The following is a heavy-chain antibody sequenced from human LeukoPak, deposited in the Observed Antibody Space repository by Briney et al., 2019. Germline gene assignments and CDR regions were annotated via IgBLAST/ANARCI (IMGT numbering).Heavy chain of an antibody. V-gene: IGHV3-23*01. J-gene: IGHJ4*02. D-gene: IGHD2-21*02. CDR2: ISGGAIST. Sequence: GGSLRLSCAASGFTFSSSAMSWVRQAPGKGLEWVSGISGGAISTYYADSVKGRFTISRDNSKNTLYLQMNSLRAEDTAIYYCARVRLVVTAADYWGQGTLVTVSS. CDR3: ARVRLVVTAADY. CDR1: GFTFSSSA.